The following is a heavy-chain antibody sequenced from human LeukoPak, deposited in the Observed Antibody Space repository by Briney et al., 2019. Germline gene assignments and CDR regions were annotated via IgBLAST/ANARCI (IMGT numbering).Heavy chain of an antibody. CDR1: GFTFSSYW. CDR2: IKQDGSEK. J-gene: IGHJ3*02. CDR3: ARDLAGPPQEAFDI. V-gene: IGHV3-7*01. Sequence: GGSLRLSCAASGFTFSSYWMSWVRQASGKGLEWVANIKQDGSEKYYVDSVKGRFTISRDNAKNSLYLQMNSLRADDTALYYCARDLAGPPQEAFDIWGQGTMVAVSS.